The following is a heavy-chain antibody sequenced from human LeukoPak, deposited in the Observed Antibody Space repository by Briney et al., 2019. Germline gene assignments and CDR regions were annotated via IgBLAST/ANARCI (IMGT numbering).Heavy chain of an antibody. D-gene: IGHD2-2*01. CDR3: AGMRITPPAVRTLDY. J-gene: IGHJ4*02. V-gene: IGHV4-59*01. CDR2: IYYTGST. CDR1: GGSMRPYY. Sequence: SETLSLTCTVSGGSMRPYYWTWIRQPPGKGLEWIGFIYYTGSTNYNPSLRSRVTISVDTPKNQFSLKLSSVTAADTAVYYCAGMRITPPAVRTLDYWGQGTLVTVSS.